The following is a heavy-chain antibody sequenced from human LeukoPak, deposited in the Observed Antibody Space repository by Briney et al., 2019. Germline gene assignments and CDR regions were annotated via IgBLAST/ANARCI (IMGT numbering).Heavy chain of an antibody. CDR3: ARGGGVGNRFDY. J-gene: IGHJ4*02. V-gene: IGHV4-4*07. Sequence: SETLSLTCTVSRGSISNFYWSWVRQPAGKGLEWVGHVFTSGTTNYNPSLKSRVTMSIDTSKNQFSLKLSSVTAADTAVYYCARGGGVGNRFDYWGQGTLVTVSS. CDR2: VFTSGTT. D-gene: IGHD2-8*02. CDR1: RGSISNFY.